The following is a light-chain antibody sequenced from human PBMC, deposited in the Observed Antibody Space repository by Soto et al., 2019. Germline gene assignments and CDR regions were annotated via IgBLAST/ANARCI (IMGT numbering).Light chain of an antibody. J-gene: IGKJ2*01. CDR3: QQYGSSPYT. V-gene: IGKV3-20*01. CDR2: GAS. CDR1: QSVSSSY. Sequence: EIVLTQSPGTLSLSPGERATLSCRASQSVSSSYLAWYQQKPGQAPRLLIYGASSRATGIPDRFSGSGPGTDFTLTISRLEPEDFEVYYCQQYGSSPYTFAQGSKLEIK.